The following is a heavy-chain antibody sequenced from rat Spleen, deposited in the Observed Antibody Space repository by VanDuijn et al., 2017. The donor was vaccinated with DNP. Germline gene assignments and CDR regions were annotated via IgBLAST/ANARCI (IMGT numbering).Heavy chain of an antibody. CDR2: ISPSGDTT. J-gene: IGHJ3*01. Sequence: EVQLVESGGGLVQPGRSLKLSCAASGFTFSNYGMHWIRQAPTKGLEWVASISPSGDTTYYRDSVKGRFTISRDNAKSTLYLQMASLRSEDTATYYCATHDIAYWGQGTLVTVSS. V-gene: IGHV5-19*01. CDR3: ATHDIAY. CDR1: GFTFSNYG. D-gene: IGHD1-7*01.